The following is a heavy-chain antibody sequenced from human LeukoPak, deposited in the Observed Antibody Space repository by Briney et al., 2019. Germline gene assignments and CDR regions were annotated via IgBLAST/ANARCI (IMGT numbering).Heavy chain of an antibody. CDR1: GGTFSSYA. Sequence: ASVKVSCKASGGTFSSYAISWVRQAPGQGLEWMGWINPNSGGANYAQKFQGRVTITRDTSISTAYMELIRLRSDDTAVYYCARDLRRTTQDYWGQGTLVTVSS. D-gene: IGHD3-16*01. J-gene: IGHJ4*02. CDR2: INPNSGGA. CDR3: ARDLRRTTQDY. V-gene: IGHV1-2*02.